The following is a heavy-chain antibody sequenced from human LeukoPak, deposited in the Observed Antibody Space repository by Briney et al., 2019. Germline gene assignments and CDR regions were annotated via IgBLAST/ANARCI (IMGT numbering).Heavy chain of an antibody. CDR3: ATRFGSYIYYYYYGMDV. Sequence: QPGGSLRLSCAASGFTFSDYYMNWIRQAPGKGPEWVANIKEDGALKYYVDSVKGRFTISRDNAKNSLYLETNSLRAEDTAVYYCATRFGSYIYYYYYGMDVWGQGTTVTVSS. V-gene: IGHV3-7*01. D-gene: IGHD1-26*01. CDR2: IKEDGALK. J-gene: IGHJ6*02. CDR1: GFTFSDYY.